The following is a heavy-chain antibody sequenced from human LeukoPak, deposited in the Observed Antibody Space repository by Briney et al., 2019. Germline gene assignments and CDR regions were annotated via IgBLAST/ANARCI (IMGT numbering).Heavy chain of an antibody. V-gene: IGHV3-33*03. CDR1: GFTFSSYD. Sequence: GGSLRLSCAASGFTFSSYDMHWVRRAPGKGLEWVASIWHDGNRKYHADSVEGRFTISRDNAKNTLYLQMNSLRTEDSALYYCVVDLSGSADYWGQGTLVTVSS. J-gene: IGHJ4*02. CDR2: IWHDGNRK. CDR3: VVDLSGSADY. D-gene: IGHD3-10*01.